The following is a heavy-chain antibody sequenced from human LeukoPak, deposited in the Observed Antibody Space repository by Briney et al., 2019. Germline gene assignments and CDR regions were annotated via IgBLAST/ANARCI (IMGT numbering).Heavy chain of an antibody. CDR1: GFTCSSYG. CDR2: IRYDGSDK. D-gene: IGHD3-10*01. Sequence: GGSLRLSCAASGFTCSSYGMHWVRQAPGKGLEWVAVIRYDGSDKYYADSVKGRFTISRDNSRNTLYLQMNSLRAEDTAVYYCAKAPSITMVRGVISYYYGMDVWGQGTTVTVSS. J-gene: IGHJ6*02. CDR3: AKAPSITMVRGVISYYYGMDV. V-gene: IGHV3-30*02.